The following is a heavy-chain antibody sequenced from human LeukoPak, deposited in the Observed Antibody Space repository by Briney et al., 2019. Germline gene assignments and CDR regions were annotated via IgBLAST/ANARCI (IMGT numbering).Heavy chain of an antibody. CDR1: GYTFTSYG. D-gene: IGHD3-3*01. CDR2: ISAYNGNT. V-gene: IGHV1-18*01. CDR3: ARGTFLEWLSPFDY. Sequence: ASVKVSCKASGYTFTSYGISWVRQAPGQGLEWMGWISAYNGNTNYAQKLQGRVTMTTDTSTSTAYTELRSLRSDDTAVYYCARGTFLEWLSPFDYWGQGTLVTVSS. J-gene: IGHJ4*02.